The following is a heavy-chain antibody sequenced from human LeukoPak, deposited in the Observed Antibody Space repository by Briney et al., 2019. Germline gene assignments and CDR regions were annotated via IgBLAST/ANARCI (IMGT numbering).Heavy chain of an antibody. CDR3: AREDTAMGDFDY. D-gene: IGHD5-18*01. V-gene: IGHV4-31*03. Sequence: SETLFLTCTVSGGSISSGGYYWSWIRQHPGKGLEWIGYIYYSGSTYYNPSLKSRVTISVDTSKNQFSLKLSSVTAADTAVYYCAREDTAMGDFDYWGQGTLVTVSS. CDR2: IYYSGST. CDR1: GGSISSGGYY. J-gene: IGHJ4*02.